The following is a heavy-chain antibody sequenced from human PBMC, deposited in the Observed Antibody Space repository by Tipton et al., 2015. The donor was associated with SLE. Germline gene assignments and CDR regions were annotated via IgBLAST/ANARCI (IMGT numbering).Heavy chain of an antibody. V-gene: IGHV4-59*08. J-gene: IGHJ6*02. D-gene: IGHD2-15*01. CDR1: GGSISGYH. Sequence: TLSLTCTVSGGSISGYHWSWLRQPPGKGLEWIGYISYTETTKYNPSLESRVIISVDTSKNQFSLRLSSATAADTAMYYCARHVGAAYYYAMDVWGQGTTVVISS. CDR3: ARHVGAAYYYAMDV. CDR2: ISYTETT.